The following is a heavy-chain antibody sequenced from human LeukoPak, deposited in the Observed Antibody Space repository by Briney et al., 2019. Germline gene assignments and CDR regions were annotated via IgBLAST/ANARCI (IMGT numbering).Heavy chain of an antibody. D-gene: IGHD2-2*02. V-gene: IGHV1-18*01. CDR1: GYTFTSYD. J-gene: IGHJ4*02. CDR3: ARFVEIVVVPAAINYFDY. Sequence: ASVKVSCKASGYTFTSYDINWVRQAPGQGLEWMGWISAYNGNTNYAQKLQGRVTMTTDTSTSTAYMELRSLRSDDTAVYYCARFVEIVVVPAAINYFDYWGQGTLVTVSS. CDR2: ISAYNGNT.